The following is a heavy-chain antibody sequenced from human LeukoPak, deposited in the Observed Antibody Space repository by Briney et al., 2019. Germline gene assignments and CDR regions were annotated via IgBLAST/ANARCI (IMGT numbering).Heavy chain of an antibody. Sequence: ASVNASCTVSGYTLTELSMHSVRQAPSNRLEWMGGFDPADGETTYAQKFQGRVTMTEDASTDTAYMELSSLRSEDTAVYYCATYWKDILTGYYMNWFDPWGQGTLVTVSS. V-gene: IGHV1-24*01. CDR3: ATYWKDILTGYYMNWFDP. J-gene: IGHJ5*02. CDR2: FDPADGET. D-gene: IGHD3-9*01. CDR1: GYTLTELS.